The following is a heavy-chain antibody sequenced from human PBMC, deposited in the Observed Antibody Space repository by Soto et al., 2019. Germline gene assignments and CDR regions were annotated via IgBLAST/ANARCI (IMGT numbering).Heavy chain of an antibody. D-gene: IGHD6-19*01. J-gene: IGHJ4*02. V-gene: IGHV1-3*01. CDR3: ARDGAVAGDSKFDY. CDR2: INGGNGNT. Sequence: QVQLVQSGAEVKKPGASVKVSCKASGYTFTSYAMHWVRQAPGQRLEWMGWINGGNGNTKYSQKFQGRVTITRDTSASTAYMELSSLRSEDTAVYYCARDGAVAGDSKFDYWGQGTLVTVSS. CDR1: GYTFTSYA.